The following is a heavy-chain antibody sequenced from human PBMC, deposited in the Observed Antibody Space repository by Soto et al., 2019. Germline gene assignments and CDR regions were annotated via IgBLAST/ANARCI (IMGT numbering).Heavy chain of an antibody. D-gene: IGHD2-15*01. Sequence: GGSLRLSCAASGFTFSSYGMHWVRQAPGKGLEWVAVIWYDGSNKYYADSVKGRFTISRDNSKNTLYLQMNSLRAEDTAVYYCARESDIVVVVAAGYFDYWGQGTLVTVSS. V-gene: IGHV3-33*01. CDR3: ARESDIVVVVAAGYFDY. CDR2: IWYDGSNK. J-gene: IGHJ4*02. CDR1: GFTFSSYG.